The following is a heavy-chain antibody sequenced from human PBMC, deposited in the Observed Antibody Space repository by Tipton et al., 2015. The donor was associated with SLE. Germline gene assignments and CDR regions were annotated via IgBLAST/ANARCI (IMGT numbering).Heavy chain of an antibody. CDR1: GGSFSGYY. D-gene: IGHD5-12*01. V-gene: IGHV4-34*01. CDR3: ARRAQSGYDSSFRR. CDR2: INHSGST. Sequence: TLSLTCAVYGGSFSGYYWSWIRQTPGKGLEWIGEINHSGSTNYNPSLKSRVTISVDTSKNQFSLQMSSVTAADTAVYYCARRAQSGYDSSFRRWGQGTLVTVSS. J-gene: IGHJ1*01.